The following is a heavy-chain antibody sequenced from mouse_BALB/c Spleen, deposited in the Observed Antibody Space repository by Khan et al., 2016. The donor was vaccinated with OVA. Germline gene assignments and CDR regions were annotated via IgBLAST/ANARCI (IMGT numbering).Heavy chain of an antibody. J-gene: IGHJ3*01. CDR1: GFTFSSFS. V-gene: IGHV5-9*03. CDR2: ISSGGDNT. Sequence: EVELVESGGGLVKPGGSLKLSCAASGFTFSSFSMSWVRQTPEKRLEWVATISSGGDNTYYPDSVKGRFTISRDNAKNHLYLQMSSLRSEDTTLDYCARSNYGAFAYWGQGTLVTVSA. CDR3: ARSNYGAFAY. D-gene: IGHD1-1*02.